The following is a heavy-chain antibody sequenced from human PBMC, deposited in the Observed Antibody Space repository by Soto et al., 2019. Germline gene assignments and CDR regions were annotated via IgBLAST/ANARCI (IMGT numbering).Heavy chain of an antibody. D-gene: IGHD3-16*01. J-gene: IGHJ5*02. CDR3: ARDGGVCGDPSNYNWFDP. Sequence: ASVKVSCKASGYTFTSYGISWVRQAPGQGLEWMGWISAYNGNTNYAQKLQGRVTMTTDTSTSTAYMELRSLRSDDTAVYYCARDGGVCGDPSNYNWFDPWGQGTLVTVSS. V-gene: IGHV1-18*04. CDR2: ISAYNGNT. CDR1: GYTFTSYG.